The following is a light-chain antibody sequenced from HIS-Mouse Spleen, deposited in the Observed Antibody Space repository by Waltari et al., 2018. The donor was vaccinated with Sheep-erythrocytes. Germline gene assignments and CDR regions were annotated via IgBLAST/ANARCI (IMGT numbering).Light chain of an antibody. V-gene: IGLV2-23*01. J-gene: IGLJ3*02. CDR2: EGS. CDR3: CSYAGSSTPWV. Sequence: QSALTQPASVSGSPGQSITISCPGTSSDVGSYNLVSSYQQHPGKAPKLMIYEGSKRPSGVSNRFSGSKSGNTASLTISGLQAEDEADYYCCSYAGSSTPWVFGGGTKLTVL. CDR1: SSDVGSYNL.